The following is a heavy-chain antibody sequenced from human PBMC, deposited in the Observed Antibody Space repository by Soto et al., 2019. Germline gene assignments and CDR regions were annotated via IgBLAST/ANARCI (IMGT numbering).Heavy chain of an antibody. V-gene: IGHV3-23*01. D-gene: IGHD3-22*01. CDR1: GFTFSSYA. CDR3: AKDDDYYDSSGYPPIDY. Sequence: PGGSLRLSCAASGFTFSSYAMSWVCQAPWKGLEWVSAISGSGGSTYYADSVKGRFTISRDNSKNTLYLQMNSLRAEDTAVYYCAKDDDYYDSSGYPPIDYWGQGTLVTVSS. CDR2: ISGSGGST. J-gene: IGHJ4*02.